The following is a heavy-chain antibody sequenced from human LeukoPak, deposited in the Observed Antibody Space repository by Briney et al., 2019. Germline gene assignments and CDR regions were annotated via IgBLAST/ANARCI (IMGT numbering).Heavy chain of an antibody. J-gene: IGHJ6*02. D-gene: IGHD4-17*01. V-gene: IGHV1-2*02. Sequence: GASVKVSCKASGYTFTGYYMHWVRQARGQGLEWMGWINPNSGGTNYAQKFQGRVTMTRDTSISTAYMELSRLRSDDTAVYYCARDRDYGDYSHVMDVWGQGTTVTVSS. CDR3: ARDRDYGDYSHVMDV. CDR2: INPNSGGT. CDR1: GYTFTGYY.